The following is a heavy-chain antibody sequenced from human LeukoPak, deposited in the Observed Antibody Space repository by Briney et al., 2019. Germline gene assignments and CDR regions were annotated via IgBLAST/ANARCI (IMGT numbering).Heavy chain of an antibody. D-gene: IGHD3-22*01. V-gene: IGHV3-53*01. CDR3: ARDPDYYDSSGYSR. CDR2: IYSGGST. Sequence: PGGSLRLSCVASGFPFSSYWMTWVRQAPGKGLEWVSVIYSGGSTYYADSVKGRFTISRDNSKNTLYLQMNSLRAEDTAVYYCARDPDYYDSSGYSRWGQGTLVTVSS. J-gene: IGHJ4*02. CDR1: GFPFSSYW.